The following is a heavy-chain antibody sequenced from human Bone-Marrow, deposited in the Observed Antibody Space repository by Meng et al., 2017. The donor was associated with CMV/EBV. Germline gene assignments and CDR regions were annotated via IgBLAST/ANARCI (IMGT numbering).Heavy chain of an antibody. CDR3: ARRLDGSSKLGLGY. D-gene: IGHD1-26*01. J-gene: IGHJ4*02. CDR1: TFTCYS. Sequence: TFTCYSFHWVLQAPGQGLDWMGVINPSGSTTVSAQRFQGRITLTRDTSTSTLHMELSSLRSEDTAMYFCARRLDGSSKLGLGYWGQGTLVTVSS. CDR2: INPSGSTT. V-gene: IGHV1-46*01.